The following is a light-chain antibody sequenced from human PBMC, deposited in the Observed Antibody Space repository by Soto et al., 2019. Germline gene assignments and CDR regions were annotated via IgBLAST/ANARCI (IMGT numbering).Light chain of an antibody. CDR1: QSISSW. CDR2: NAS. Sequence: DIQMTQSPSTLSASVGDRVTITCRASQSISSWLAWYQQKPGKAPKLLIYNASSLESGVPSRFSGSGSGTEYTLPISSLQPDDFATYYCQQYNNYFTWTFGQGTKVEIK. CDR3: QQYNNYFTWT. J-gene: IGKJ1*01. V-gene: IGKV1-5*01.